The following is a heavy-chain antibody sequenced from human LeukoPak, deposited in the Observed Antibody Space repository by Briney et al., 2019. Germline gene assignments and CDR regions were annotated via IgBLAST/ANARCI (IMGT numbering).Heavy chain of an antibody. J-gene: IGHJ4*02. D-gene: IGHD6-25*01. Sequence: PGGSLRLSCAASGSTFSSYAMHWVRQAPGKGLEWVAVISYDGSNKYYADSVKGRFTISRDNSKNTLYLQMNSLRAGDTAVYYCARDWEAAGYFDYWGQGTLVTVSS. CDR3: ARDWEAAGYFDY. V-gene: IGHV3-30*04. CDR1: GSTFSSYA. CDR2: ISYDGSNK.